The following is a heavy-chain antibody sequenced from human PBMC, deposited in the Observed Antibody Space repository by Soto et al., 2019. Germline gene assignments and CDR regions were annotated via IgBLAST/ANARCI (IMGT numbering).Heavy chain of an antibody. CDR3: ARGVREGFSDY. CDR1: GYTFPCHY. CDR2: INPNSGGT. D-gene: IGHD3-10*01. Sequence: ASVKVSYKASGYTFPCHYMHWVRQAPGQGLEWMGWINPNSGGTNYAQKFQGRVTMTRDTSISTAYMELSRLRSDDTAVYYCARGVREGFSDYWGQGTLVTVSS. J-gene: IGHJ4*02. V-gene: IGHV1-2*02.